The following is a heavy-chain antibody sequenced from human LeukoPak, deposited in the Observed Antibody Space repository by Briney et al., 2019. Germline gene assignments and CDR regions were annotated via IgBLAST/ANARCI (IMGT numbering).Heavy chain of an antibody. Sequence: PSQTLSLTCTVSGGSISSGGYYWSWIRQHPGKGLEWIGYIYYSGSTYYNPSLKSRVTISVDTPKNQFSLKLSSVTAADTAVYYCARIRLGRPGYYFDYWGQGTLVTVSS. D-gene: IGHD2-2*01. V-gene: IGHV4-31*03. CDR3: ARIRLGRPGYYFDY. J-gene: IGHJ4*02. CDR1: GGSISSGGYY. CDR2: IYYSGST.